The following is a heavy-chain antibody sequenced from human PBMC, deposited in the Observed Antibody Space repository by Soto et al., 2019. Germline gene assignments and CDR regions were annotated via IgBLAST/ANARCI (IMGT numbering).Heavy chain of an antibody. CDR3: ARVASLAGTTFSLVFDY. V-gene: IGHV4-31*03. D-gene: IGHD6-19*01. J-gene: IGHJ4*02. CDR1: GGSISSGGYY. Sequence: QVQLQESGPGLVKPSQTLSLTCTVSGGSISSGGYYWSWIRQHPGKGLEWIGYIYYSGSTYYNPSLKSRVTISVDTSKNQFSLKLSSVTAADTAVYYCARVASLAGTTFSLVFDYWGQGTLVTVSS. CDR2: IYYSGST.